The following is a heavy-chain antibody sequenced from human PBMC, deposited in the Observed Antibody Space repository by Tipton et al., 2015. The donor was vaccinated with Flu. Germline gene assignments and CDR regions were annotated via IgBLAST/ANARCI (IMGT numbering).Heavy chain of an antibody. CDR1: GGSISSSSYY. CDR2: IYYSGST. V-gene: IGHV4-39*01. Sequence: TLSLTCTVSGGSISSSSYYWGWIRQPPGKGLEWIGSIYYSGSTYYNPSLKSRVTISVDTSKNQFSLKLSSVTAADTAVYYCVRKGSGWDGEPQVFDYWGQGTLVTVSS. D-gene: IGHD6-19*01. CDR3: VRKGSGWDGEPQVFDY. J-gene: IGHJ4*02.